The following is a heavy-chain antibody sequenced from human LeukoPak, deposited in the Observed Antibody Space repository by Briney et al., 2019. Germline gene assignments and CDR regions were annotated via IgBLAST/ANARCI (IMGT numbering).Heavy chain of an antibody. CDR2: INHSGVTI. D-gene: IGHD6-19*01. V-gene: IGHV3-48*03. CDR1: GFTFSSYE. Sequence: TGGSLRLSCAASGFTFSSYEMNWVRQAPGKGLEWLSYINHSGVTIYYADSVMGRFTISRDNSKSTLALHMSNLRVEDTAVYYCERDPSEYEWQRGWYRDFWGQGSQVTVSS. CDR3: ERDPSEYEWQRGWYRDF. J-gene: IGHJ4*02.